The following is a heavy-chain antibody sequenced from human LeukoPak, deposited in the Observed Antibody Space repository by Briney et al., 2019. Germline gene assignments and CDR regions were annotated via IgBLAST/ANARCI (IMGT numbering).Heavy chain of an antibody. CDR3: ARHYGP. D-gene: IGHD3-10*01. J-gene: IGHJ4*02. CDR1: GGSISGSSYY. V-gene: IGHV4-39*01. CDR2: IYYSGST. Sequence: PSETLSLTCTVSGGSISGSSYYWGWLRQPPGKELEWIGSIYYSGSTYYNPSPKRRVNISVDTPKNQLSVKLTSVPAADTAVYYCARHYGPWGQGTLVTVSS.